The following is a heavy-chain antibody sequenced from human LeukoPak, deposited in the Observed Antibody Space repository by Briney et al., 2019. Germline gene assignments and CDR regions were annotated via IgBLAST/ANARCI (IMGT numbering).Heavy chain of an antibody. CDR2: ISYDGRNK. CDR1: GFTFGTYA. V-gene: IGHV3-30-3*02. CDR3: AKNTDAAAKPSPYYYYGMDV. J-gene: IGHJ6*02. Sequence: PGGALRLSCAASGFTFGTYAMHGVRQAPGKGREGVGGISYDGRNKYYADPVKGRFTVARDNSKNTVYLHMKRLRAEDTAVYYCAKNTDAAAKPSPYYYYGMDVWGQGTTVTVSS. D-gene: IGHD2-2*01.